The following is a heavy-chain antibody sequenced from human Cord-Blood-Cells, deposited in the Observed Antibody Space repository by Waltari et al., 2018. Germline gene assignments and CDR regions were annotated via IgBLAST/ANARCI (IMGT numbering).Heavy chain of an antibody. Sequence: QVQLQQCGAGLLKPSETLSLTCAVYGGSFSGYYWSWIRQPPGKGLEWIGEINHSGSTNYNPSLKSRVTISVDTSKNQFSLKLSSVTAADTAVYYCARTGSGSYFDYWGQGTLVTVSS. CDR1: GGSFSGYY. J-gene: IGHJ4*02. D-gene: IGHD1-26*01. CDR3: ARTGSGSYFDY. V-gene: IGHV4-34*01. CDR2: INHSGST.